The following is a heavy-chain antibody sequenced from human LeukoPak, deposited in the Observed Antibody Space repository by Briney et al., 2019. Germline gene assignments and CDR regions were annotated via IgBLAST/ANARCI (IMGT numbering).Heavy chain of an antibody. V-gene: IGHV4-39*07. CDR2: IYYSGTT. J-gene: IGHJ4*02. CDR1: GGSISDSTYY. CDR3: ARGGFYGHPFDF. Sequence: SETLSLTCTVSGGSISDSTYYWGWIRQPPGKGLEWIGSIYYSGTTYYSPSLESRVTISVDTSNNQVSLNLNSVTAADTAIYFCARGGFYGHPFDFGGQGTLVTVSS. D-gene: IGHD3-10*01.